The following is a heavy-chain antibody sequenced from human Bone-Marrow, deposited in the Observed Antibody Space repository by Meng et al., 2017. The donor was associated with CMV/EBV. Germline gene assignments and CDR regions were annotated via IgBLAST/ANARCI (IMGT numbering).Heavy chain of an antibody. CDR2: IKHDGSET. J-gene: IGHJ6*02. D-gene: IGHD4-23*01. Sequence: GGSLRLSCAASGFTFDDYGMSWVRQAPGKGPEWVANIKHDGSETYYVDSVKGRFIISRNNAENSLYLQMNSLRAEDSAVYYCARVDLGRDYGGNQGDYNGMDVWGQGTTVTVSS. CDR3: ARVDLGRDYGGNQGDYNGMDV. CDR1: GFTFDDYG. V-gene: IGHV3-7*01.